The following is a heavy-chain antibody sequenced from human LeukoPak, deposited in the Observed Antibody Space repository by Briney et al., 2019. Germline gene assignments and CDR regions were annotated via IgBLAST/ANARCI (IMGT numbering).Heavy chain of an antibody. Sequence: ASVKVSCKASGYTFTGYYMHWVRQAPGQGLEWMGWIDPNSGGTNYAQKFQGRVTMTRDTSISTAYMELSRLRSDDTAVYYCARSRRPVVYMDVWGKGTTVTVSS. D-gene: IGHD3-22*01. CDR2: IDPNSGGT. CDR3: ARSRRPVVYMDV. J-gene: IGHJ6*03. CDR1: GYTFTGYY. V-gene: IGHV1-2*02.